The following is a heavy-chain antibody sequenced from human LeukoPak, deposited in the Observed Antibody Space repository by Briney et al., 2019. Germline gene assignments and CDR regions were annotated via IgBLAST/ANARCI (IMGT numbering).Heavy chain of an antibody. Sequence: GGSLRLSCAASGFTFSTYWMSWVRQAPGKGLEWVSAISGSGGSTYYAGSVKGRFTISRDNSKNTLYLQMNSLRAEDTAVYYCAKHGQGELLWFGELLPPPPHFDPWGQGTLVTVSS. J-gene: IGHJ5*02. CDR2: ISGSGGST. V-gene: IGHV3-23*01. CDR3: AKHGQGELLWFGELLPPPPHFDP. D-gene: IGHD3-10*01. CDR1: GFTFSTYW.